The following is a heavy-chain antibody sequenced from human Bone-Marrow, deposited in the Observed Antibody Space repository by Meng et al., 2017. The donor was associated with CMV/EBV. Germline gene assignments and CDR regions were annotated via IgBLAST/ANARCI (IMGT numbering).Heavy chain of an antibody. J-gene: IGHJ6*02. CDR1: GFTFSSYA. CDR2: ISYDGSNK. D-gene: IGHD2-2*01. Sequence: GESLKISCAASGFTFSSYAMHWVRQAPGKGLEWVAVISYDGSNKYYADSVKGRFTISRDNSKNTLYLQMNSLRAEDTAVYYCARDGDIAVVPAAMYYYYGMDVWGQGTTVTVSS. V-gene: IGHV3-30-3*01. CDR3: ARDGDIAVVPAAMYYYYGMDV.